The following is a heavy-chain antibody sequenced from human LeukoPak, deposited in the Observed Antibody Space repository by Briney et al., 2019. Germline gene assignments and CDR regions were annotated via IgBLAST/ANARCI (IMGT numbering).Heavy chain of an antibody. CDR1: GFTFSSYW. D-gene: IGHD2-2*01. Sequence: GGSLRLSCAASGFTFSSYWMSWVRQAPGKGLEWVANIKQDGSEKYYVDSVKGRFTISRDNSKNTLYLQMNSLRAEDTAVYYCAKAVVVPAAIRHYYYYGMDVWGQGTTVTVSS. CDR3: AKAVVVPAAIRHYYYYGMDV. V-gene: IGHV3-7*03. CDR2: IKQDGSEK. J-gene: IGHJ6*02.